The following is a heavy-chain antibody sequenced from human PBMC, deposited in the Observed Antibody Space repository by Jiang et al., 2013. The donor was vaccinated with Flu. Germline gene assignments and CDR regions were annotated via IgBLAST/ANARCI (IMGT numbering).Heavy chain of an antibody. Sequence: GSGLVKPSETLSLTCTVSGGSISSYFWSWIRQPPGKGLEWIGYISNFGSTNYSPSLKSRVTISIDTSKNQFSLKLNSMTAADTAVFYCARHSTSVSPFEYWGQGALVTVSS. CDR1: GGSISSYF. CDR2: ISNFGST. V-gene: IGHV4-59*08. CDR3: ARHSTSVSPFEY. D-gene: IGHD4-11*01. J-gene: IGHJ4*02.